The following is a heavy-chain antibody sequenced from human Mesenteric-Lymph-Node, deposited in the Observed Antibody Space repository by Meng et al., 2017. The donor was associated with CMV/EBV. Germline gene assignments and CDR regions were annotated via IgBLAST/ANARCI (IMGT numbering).Heavy chain of an antibody. V-gene: IGHV3-30*02. Sequence: GGSLRLSCAASGFTFTSYAMHWVRQAPGKGLEWVAVIWYDGTNKYYADSVKGRFTISRDNSKNTLFLQMNSLRAEDTAVYHCAKERVPTAVKHGDFEYWGQGTQVTVSS. CDR3: AKERVPTAVKHGDFEY. CDR1: GFTFTSYA. J-gene: IGHJ4*02. D-gene: IGHD2-2*01. CDR2: IWYDGTNK.